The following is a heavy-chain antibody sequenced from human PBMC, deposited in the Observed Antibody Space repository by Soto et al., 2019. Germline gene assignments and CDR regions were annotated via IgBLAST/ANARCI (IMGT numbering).Heavy chain of an antibody. D-gene: IGHD1-26*01. CDR3: ARSFIVGVAFDI. Sequence: ESGGGLVKPGGSLRLSCAASGFTFSSYSMNWVRQAPGKGLEWVSSISSSSSYIYYADSVKGRFTISRDNAKNSLYLQMNSLRAEDTAVYYCARSFIVGVAFDIWGQGTMVTVSS. CDR1: GFTFSSYS. CDR2: ISSSSSYI. J-gene: IGHJ3*02. V-gene: IGHV3-21*01.